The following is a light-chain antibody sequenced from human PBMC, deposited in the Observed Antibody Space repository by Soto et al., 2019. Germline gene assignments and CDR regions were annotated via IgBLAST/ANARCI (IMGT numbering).Light chain of an antibody. CDR2: GAS. CDR1: QSVSSN. Sequence: EIVMTQSASTLSVSTGERATLSCRASQSVSSNLGWYQQKPGQAPRLLIYGASTRATGVPARFSGSGSGTEFTLTITSLQSEDFAVYYCQQFHNWPRTFGQGTKWIS. J-gene: IGKJ1*01. V-gene: IGKV3-15*01. CDR3: QQFHNWPRT.